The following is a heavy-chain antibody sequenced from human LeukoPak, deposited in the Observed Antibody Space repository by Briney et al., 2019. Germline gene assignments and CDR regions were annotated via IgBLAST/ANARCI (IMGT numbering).Heavy chain of an antibody. V-gene: IGHV3-7*04. D-gene: IGHD6-6*01. CDR1: GFTFSNYW. CDR2: LKQDGSEK. Sequence: GGSLRLSCAASGFTFSNYWMSWVRQAPGKGLEWVANLKQDGSEKYYVDSVKGRFSISRDNAKNSLYLQMNALRAEDTAVYYCARDVRPDYWGQGTLVTVST. J-gene: IGHJ4*02. CDR3: ARDVRPDY.